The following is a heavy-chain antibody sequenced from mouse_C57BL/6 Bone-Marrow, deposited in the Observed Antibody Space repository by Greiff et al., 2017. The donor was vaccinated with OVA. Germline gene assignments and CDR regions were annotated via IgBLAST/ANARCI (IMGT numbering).Heavy chain of an antibody. CDR3: TTSTVVANWYFDV. CDR2: IDPENGDT. J-gene: IGHJ1*03. Sequence: VQLQQSGAELVKPGASVKLSCTASGFNIKDYYMHWVKQRTEQGLEWIGWIDPENGDTEYASKFQGKATITADTSSNTAYLQLSSLTSEDTAVYYCTTSTVVANWYFDVWGTGTTVTVSS. V-gene: IGHV14-4*01. D-gene: IGHD1-1*01. CDR1: GFNIKDYY.